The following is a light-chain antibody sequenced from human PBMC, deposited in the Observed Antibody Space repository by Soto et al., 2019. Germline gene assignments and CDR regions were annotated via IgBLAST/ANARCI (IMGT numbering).Light chain of an antibody. CDR1: QSLVHSDGIAY. V-gene: IGKV2-30*02. Sequence: DVVMTQSPLSLPVTLGQPASISCMSNQSLVHSDGIAYFSWFQQRPGRSPRRLIYKVSNRDSGVPARFSGSGSSTDFALKISRVEAEDVGVYYCMQGTHWPINFGQGTRLEIK. J-gene: IGKJ5*01. CDR2: KVS. CDR3: MQGTHWPIN.